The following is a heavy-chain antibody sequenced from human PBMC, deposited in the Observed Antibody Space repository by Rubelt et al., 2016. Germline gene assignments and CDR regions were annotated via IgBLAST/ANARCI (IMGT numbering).Heavy chain of an antibody. D-gene: IGHD6-13*01. CDR3: ARVSVRSWYPPFDY. Sequence: EVQLVESGGGLVQPGGSLRLSCAASGFAFSSYWMSWVRQAPGKGLEWVSYISSSSRTIYYADSVNGRCTMCREKARNSLDLQMNSRRDEDRAVCYCARVSVRSWYPPFDYWGQGTLVTVSS. V-gene: IGHV3-48*02. CDR1: GFAFSSYW. CDR2: ISSSSRTI. J-gene: IGHJ4*02.